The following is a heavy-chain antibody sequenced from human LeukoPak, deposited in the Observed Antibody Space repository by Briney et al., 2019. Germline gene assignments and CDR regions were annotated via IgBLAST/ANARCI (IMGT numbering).Heavy chain of an antibody. J-gene: IGHJ4*02. D-gene: IGHD3-9*01. CDR3: ARMGRYFYWLLPDY. CDR1: GDSISSYY. CDR2: ISYSGST. Sequence: SDTLSLTCTVSGDSISSYYWSWIRQPPGKGLEWVGYISYSGSTNYNPSLKSRVPISVDTSKNQFSLKLSSVTGADAAVYYCARMGRYFYWLLPDYWGQGTLVTVSS. V-gene: IGHV4-59*07.